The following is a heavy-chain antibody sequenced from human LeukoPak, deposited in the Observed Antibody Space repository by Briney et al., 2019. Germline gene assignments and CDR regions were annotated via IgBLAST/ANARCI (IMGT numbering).Heavy chain of an antibody. D-gene: IGHD3-16*02. V-gene: IGHV1-2*04. CDR2: INPNSGGT. CDR1: GYTFTGYY. Sequence: ASVKVSCKPSGYTFTGYYMHWVRQAPGQGLEWMGWINPNSGGTNYAQKFQGWVTRTRDTSISTAYMELSRLRSDDTAVYYCARGGRIMITFGGVIDPYYYYGMDVWGQGTTVTVSS. CDR3: ARGGRIMITFGGVIDPYYYYGMDV. J-gene: IGHJ6*02.